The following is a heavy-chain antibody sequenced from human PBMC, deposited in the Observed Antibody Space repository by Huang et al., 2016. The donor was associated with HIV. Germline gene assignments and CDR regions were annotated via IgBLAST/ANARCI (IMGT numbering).Heavy chain of an antibody. V-gene: IGHV4-39*01. CDR1: GGSINTGRYY. Sequence: QMRFQESGPGLVKPSGTLSLTCNVSGGSINTGRYYWGWIRQPPGKGLEWVGILYYTGKMVYDPSLKGRLTMSADTSKNHFSLNLSSVTAADTAIYYCARNHDFWRGRMFAISYFDVWGRGTLVTVAS. CDR2: LYYTGKM. D-gene: IGHD3-3*01. J-gene: IGHJ2*01. CDR3: ARNHDFWRGRMFAISYFDV.